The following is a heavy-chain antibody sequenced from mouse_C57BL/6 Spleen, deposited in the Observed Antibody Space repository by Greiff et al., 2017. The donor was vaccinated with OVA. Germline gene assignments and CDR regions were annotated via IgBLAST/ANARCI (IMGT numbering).Heavy chain of an antibody. D-gene: IGHD2-10*02. CDR3: AREARYGNSHYYAMDY. CDR2: LGPGSGST. CDR1: GYTFTDYY. V-gene: IGHV1-77*01. Sequence: VQLQESGAELVKPGASVKISCKASGYTFTDYYINWVKQRPGQGLEWIGKLGPGSGSTYYNEKFKGKATLTAYKSSSTAYMQLSSLTSEDSAVYFCAREARYGNSHYYAMDYWGQGTSVTVSS. J-gene: IGHJ4*01.